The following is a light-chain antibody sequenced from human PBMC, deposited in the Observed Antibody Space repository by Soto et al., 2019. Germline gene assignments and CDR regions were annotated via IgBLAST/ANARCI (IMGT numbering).Light chain of an antibody. CDR1: QSVSSN. J-gene: IGKJ5*01. V-gene: IGKV3-15*01. CDR2: GAS. CDR3: QQYNNWPG. Sequence: EIVMPQSPATLSLSPGERATLSCRASQSVSSNLAWYQQKPGQAPRLLIYGASTRATGIPARFSGSGSGTEFTLTISSLQSEDFAVYYCQQYNNWPGFGQGTRLEIK.